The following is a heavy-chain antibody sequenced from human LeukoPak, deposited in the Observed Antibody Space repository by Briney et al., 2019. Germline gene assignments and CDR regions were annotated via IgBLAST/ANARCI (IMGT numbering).Heavy chain of an antibody. J-gene: IGHJ4*02. CDR3: ARDFGSIYYFDY. Sequence: PSETLSLTCTVSGGSISSYYWSWIRQPPGKGLEWIGYIYYSGSTNYNPSLKSRVTISVDTSKNQFSLRLSSVTPADTAVYYCARDFGSIYYFDYWGQGTLVTVSS. V-gene: IGHV4-59*12. CDR2: IYYSGST. D-gene: IGHD3-3*01. CDR1: GGSISSYY.